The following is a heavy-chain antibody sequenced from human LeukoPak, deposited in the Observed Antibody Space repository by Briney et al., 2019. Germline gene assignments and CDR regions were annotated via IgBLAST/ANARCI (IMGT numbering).Heavy chain of an antibody. CDR3: VKDRSGSYFDY. J-gene: IGHJ4*02. V-gene: IGHV3-7*01. D-gene: IGHD1-26*01. CDR1: GFTFSNYW. Sequence: GGSLRLSCAASGFTFSNYWMSWVRQAPGRGLEWVANTNEDESEKNYVDSVKGRFTISRDNAKKSLYLQMNSLRGEDTAVYYCVKDRSGSYFDYWGQGTPVTVSS. CDR2: TNEDESEK.